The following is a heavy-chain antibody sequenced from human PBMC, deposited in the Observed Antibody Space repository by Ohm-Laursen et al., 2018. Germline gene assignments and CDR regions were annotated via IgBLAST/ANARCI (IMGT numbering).Heavy chain of an antibody. CDR2: IRSSAINYAT. D-gene: IGHD4-11*01. CDR3: TSGDDYSNWGDY. J-gene: IGHJ4*02. V-gene: IGHV3-73*01. CDR1: GFTFSGSA. Sequence: SLRLSCTASGFTFSGSAMHWVRQASGKGLEWVGRIRSSAINYATAYAASVKGRFTISRDDSKNTAYLQMNSLKTEDTAVYYCTSGDDYSNWGDYWGQGTLVTVSS.